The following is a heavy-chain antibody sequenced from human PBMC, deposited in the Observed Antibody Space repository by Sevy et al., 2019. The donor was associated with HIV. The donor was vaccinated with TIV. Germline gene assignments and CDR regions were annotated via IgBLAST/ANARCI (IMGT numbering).Heavy chain of an antibody. D-gene: IGHD2-8*02. Sequence: GGSLRLSCAASGFTFSIYTMSWVRPAPGKGLEWVSTLCFGGSTINYADSVKGRFTISRDNSKNTLYLQMNSLRADDTAVCYCAREGCTVPHDYWGQGTLVTVSS. CDR3: AREGCTVPHDY. CDR2: LCFGGSTI. V-gene: IGHV3-23*01. J-gene: IGHJ4*02. CDR1: GFTFSIYT.